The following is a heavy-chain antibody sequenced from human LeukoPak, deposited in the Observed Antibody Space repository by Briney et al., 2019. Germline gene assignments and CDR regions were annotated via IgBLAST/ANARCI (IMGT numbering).Heavy chain of an antibody. J-gene: IGHJ4*02. CDR1: GFTFIDYD. Sequence: GGSLRLSCAASGFTFIDYDMHWVRQVIGKGLEWVSAIGIRGDTHYSGSVKGRFTISRENAESSLYLQMNSLRAEDTAVYYCARGGVQVSGIDEFDYWGQGTLVTVSS. V-gene: IGHV3-13*01. CDR3: ARGGVQVSGIDEFDY. D-gene: IGHD6-19*01. CDR2: IGIRGDT.